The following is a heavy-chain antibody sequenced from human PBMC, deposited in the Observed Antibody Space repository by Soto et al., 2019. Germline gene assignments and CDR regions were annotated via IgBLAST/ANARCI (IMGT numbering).Heavy chain of an antibody. J-gene: IGHJ5*02. CDR2: IYHSGST. Sequence: PSETLSLTCAVSGGSISSSNWWSWVRQPPGKGLEWIGEIYHSGSTNYNPSLKSRVTISVDKSKNQFSLKLSSVTAADTAVYYCARDPYSSSSNWFDPWGQGTLVTVS. V-gene: IGHV4-4*02. CDR1: GGSISSSNW. D-gene: IGHD6-6*01. CDR3: ARDPYSSSSNWFDP.